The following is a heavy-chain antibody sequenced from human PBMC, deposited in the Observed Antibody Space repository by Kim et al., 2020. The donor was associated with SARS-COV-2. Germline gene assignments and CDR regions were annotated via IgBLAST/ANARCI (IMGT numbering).Heavy chain of an antibody. Sequence: SETLSLTCTVSGGSTISNDYYWSWIRHPPGKGLEWISYIHHSGSTYYNPSLSSRLSISADKSNNQFSLYLPSVTDADTAVYYCARDNSGSEGVDYWGQGTLVTVSP. CDR2: IHHSGST. CDR1: GGSTISNDYY. D-gene: IGHD3-10*01. V-gene: IGHV4-30-4*01. J-gene: IGHJ4*02. CDR3: ARDNSGSEGVDY.